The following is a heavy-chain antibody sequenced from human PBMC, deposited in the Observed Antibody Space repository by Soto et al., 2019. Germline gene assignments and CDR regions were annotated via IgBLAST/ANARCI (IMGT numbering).Heavy chain of an antibody. J-gene: IGHJ4*02. CDR1: GYTFSLYA. CDR3: GRAGYSYDLDY. CDR2: ISSNGGST. V-gene: IGHV3-64*01. D-gene: IGHD5-18*01. Sequence: EVQLVESGGGLVQPGGSLRLSCAASGYTFSLYAMHWVRQAPGKGLEFISVISSNGGSTHYASSVKGRFTISRDNSKNTLYLEMGSVRADDTAMYYCGRAGYSYDLDYWGQGTLVTVSS.